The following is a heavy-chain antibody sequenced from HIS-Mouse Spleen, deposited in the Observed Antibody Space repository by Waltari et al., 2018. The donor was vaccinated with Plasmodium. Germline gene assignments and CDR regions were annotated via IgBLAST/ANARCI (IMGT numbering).Heavy chain of an antibody. J-gene: IGHJ3*02. Sequence: QLQLQESGPGLVKPSETLSLTCTVSGGSISSSSYYWGWIRQPPGKGLEWIGSIYYSGSTYSNPSLKSRVTISVDTSKNQFSLKLSSVTAADTAVYYCARDPTYPVRSAFDIWGQGTMVTVSS. CDR1: GGSISSSSYY. V-gene: IGHV4-39*07. D-gene: IGHD2-2*01. CDR3: ARDPTYPVRSAFDI. CDR2: IYYSGST.